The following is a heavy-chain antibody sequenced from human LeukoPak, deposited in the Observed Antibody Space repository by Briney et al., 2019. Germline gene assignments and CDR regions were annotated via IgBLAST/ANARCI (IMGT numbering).Heavy chain of an antibody. CDR3: ARVGSSGYWHYFDY. J-gene: IGHJ4*02. V-gene: IGHV4-38-2*02. D-gene: IGHD3-22*01. CDR2: IYHSGST. Sequence: SETLSLTCIVSAYSISSGYYWGWIRQPPGKGLEWIGSIYHSGSTSYNPSHKSRVTISVDTSKNQISLNLTSVTAADTAIYYCARVGSSGYWHYFDYWGQGALVTVSS. CDR1: AYSISSGYY.